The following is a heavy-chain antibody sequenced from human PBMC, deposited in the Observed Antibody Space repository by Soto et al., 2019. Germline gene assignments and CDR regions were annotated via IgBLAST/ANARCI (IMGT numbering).Heavy chain of an antibody. CDR2: IIPIFGTA. J-gene: IGHJ6*04. V-gene: IGHV1-69*13. CDR1: GGTFSSYA. CDR3: ARVQGDFWTGNYGRDV. Sequence: SVKVSCKASGGTFSSYAISWVRQAPGQGLEWMGGIIPIFGTANYAQKFQGRVTITADESTSTAYMELSSLRSEDTAVYYCARVQGDFWTGNYGRDVWGEGTTVTVSS. D-gene: IGHD3-3*01.